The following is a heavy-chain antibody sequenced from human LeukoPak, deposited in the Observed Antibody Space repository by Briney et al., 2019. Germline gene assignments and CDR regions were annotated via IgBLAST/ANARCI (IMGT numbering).Heavy chain of an antibody. CDR2: VYPGDSDT. D-gene: IGHD3-16*01. J-gene: IGHJ4*02. CDR1: GYSFTNYW. V-gene: IGHV5-51*01. CDR3: ARHGAGFDY. Sequence: GESLKISCKGSGYSFTNYWIAWVRQMPGKGLEWMGIVYPGDSDTRYSPSFQGQVTISADKSINTAYLQWSSLRTSDTAMYYCARHGAGFDYWGQGILVTVSS.